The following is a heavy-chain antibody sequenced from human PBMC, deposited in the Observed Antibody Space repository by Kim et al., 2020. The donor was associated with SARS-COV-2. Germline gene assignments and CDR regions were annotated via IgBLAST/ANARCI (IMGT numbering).Heavy chain of an antibody. J-gene: IGHJ5*02. CDR3: AREEGSGWYEGNWFDP. V-gene: IGHV4-31*03. CDR2: IYYSGST. CDR1: GGSISSGGHY. D-gene: IGHD6-19*01. Sequence: SETLSLTCTVSGGSISSGGHYWSWIRQHPGKGLEWIGYIYYSGSTYYNPSLKSRVTISVDTSKNQFSLKLSSVTAADTAVYYCAREEGSGWYEGNWFDPWGQGTLVTVSS.